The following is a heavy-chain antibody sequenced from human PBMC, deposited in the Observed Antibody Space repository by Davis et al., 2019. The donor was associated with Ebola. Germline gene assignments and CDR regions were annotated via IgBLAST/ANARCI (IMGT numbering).Heavy chain of an antibody. J-gene: IGHJ4*02. CDR3: SAAGHVDY. CDR1: GFTFSGSA. D-gene: IGHD6-13*01. Sequence: PGGSLRLSCAASGFTFSGSAMHWVRQASGKGLEWAGRIRSKANSYATAYAASVKGRFTISRDDSKNTAYLQMNSLKTEDTAVYYCSAAGHVDYWGQGTLVTVSS. CDR2: IRSKANSYAT. V-gene: IGHV3-73*01.